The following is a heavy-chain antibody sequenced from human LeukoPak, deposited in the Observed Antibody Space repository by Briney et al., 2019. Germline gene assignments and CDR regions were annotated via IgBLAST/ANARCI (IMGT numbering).Heavy chain of an antibody. J-gene: IGHJ4*02. D-gene: IGHD1-26*01. V-gene: IGHV1-18*01. Sequence: ASVKVSCKASGYTFTSYGISWVRQAPGQGLEWMGWISAYNGNTNYAQKLQGRVTMTTDTSTSTAYMELRSLRSDDTAVYYCARDLWEVGATLSYYFDYWGQGTLVTVSS. CDR2: ISAYNGNT. CDR1: GYTFTSYG. CDR3: ARDLWEVGATLSYYFDY.